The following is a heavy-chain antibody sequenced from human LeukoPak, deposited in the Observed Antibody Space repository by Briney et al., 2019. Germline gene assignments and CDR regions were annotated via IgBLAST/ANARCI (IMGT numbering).Heavy chain of an antibody. CDR1: GGSISSYY. Sequence: PSETLSLTCTVSGGSISSYYWSWIRQPPGKGLEWIGYIYYSGSTNYNPSLKSRVTISVDTSKNQFSLKLSSVTAADTAVYYSARVLAGSYSNWFDPWGQGTLVTVSS. CDR3: ARVLAGSYSNWFDP. D-gene: IGHD3-10*01. V-gene: IGHV4-59*01. CDR2: IYYSGST. J-gene: IGHJ5*02.